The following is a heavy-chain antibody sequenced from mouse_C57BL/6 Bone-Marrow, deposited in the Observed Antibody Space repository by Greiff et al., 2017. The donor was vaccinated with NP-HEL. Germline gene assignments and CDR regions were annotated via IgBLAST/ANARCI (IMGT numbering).Heavy chain of an antibody. CDR1: GYTFTSYW. CDR2: INPSSGYT. V-gene: IGHV1-7*01. CDR3: ASGPWFAY. J-gene: IGHJ3*01. Sequence: VQLQQPGAELVKPGASVKLSCKASGYTFTSYWMHWVKQRPGQGLEWIGYINPSSGYTKYNQKFKDKATLTADKSSSTAYMQLSSLTYEDSAVDYCASGPWFAYWGKGTLVTVSA.